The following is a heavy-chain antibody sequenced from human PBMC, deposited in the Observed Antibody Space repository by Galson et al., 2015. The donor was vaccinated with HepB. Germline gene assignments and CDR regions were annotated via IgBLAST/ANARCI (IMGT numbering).Heavy chain of an antibody. V-gene: IGHV1-46*01. Sequence: SVKVSCKASGYTFTSYYMHWVRQAPGQGLEWMGIINPSGGSTSYAQKFQGRVTMTRDTSTSTVYMELSSLRSEDTAVYYCARGLFITIFGVVTHDYGMDVWGQGTTVTVSS. CDR2: INPSGGST. D-gene: IGHD3-3*01. J-gene: IGHJ6*02. CDR3: ARGLFITIFGVVTHDYGMDV. CDR1: GYTFTSYY.